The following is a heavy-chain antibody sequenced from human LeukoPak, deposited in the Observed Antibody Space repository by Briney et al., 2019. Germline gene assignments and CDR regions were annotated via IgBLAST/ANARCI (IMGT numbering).Heavy chain of an antibody. V-gene: IGHV1-46*01. D-gene: IGHD5-24*01. CDR1: GYTITNNY. CDR3: ATDHSMANTAWWFDP. CDR2: INPSGTGT. J-gene: IGHJ5*02. Sequence: ASVKVSCKASGYTITNNYMHWVRQAPGQGLEWMGVINPSGTGTSYARKFQGRITMSRDTSTSTVYMELSSPRSEDTAFYYCATDHSMANTAWWFDPWGQGTLVTVSS.